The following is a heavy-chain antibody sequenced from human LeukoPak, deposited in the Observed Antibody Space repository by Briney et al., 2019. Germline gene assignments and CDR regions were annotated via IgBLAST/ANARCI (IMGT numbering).Heavy chain of an antibody. J-gene: IGHJ4*02. Sequence: SETLPLTCAVYGGSFSGYYWSWIRQPPGKGLEWIGEINHSGSTNYNPSLKSRVTISVDTSKNQFSLKLSSVTAADTAVYYCAHTIFGVAHVWGQGTLVTVSS. CDR3: AHTIFGVAHV. D-gene: IGHD3-3*01. CDR1: GGSFSGYY. V-gene: IGHV4-34*01. CDR2: INHSGST.